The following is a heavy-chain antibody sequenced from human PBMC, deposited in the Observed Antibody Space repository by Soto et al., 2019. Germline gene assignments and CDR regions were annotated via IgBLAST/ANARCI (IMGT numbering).Heavy chain of an antibody. D-gene: IGHD3-3*01. CDR1: GFSLSTSGAA. CDR3: AHRAIMTIFGLIIDNGIWFDP. Sequence: QINLIESGPTLVKPTQTLTLTCTFSGFSLSTSGAAVGWVRQPPGRALEWLALIYWDGDKRYNASLGNRLTITKDTSMNQVVLALTTVDPADTATYYCAHRAIMTIFGLIIDNGIWFDPCGQGTRVIVSS. CDR2: IYWDGDK. V-gene: IGHV2-5*02. J-gene: IGHJ5*02.